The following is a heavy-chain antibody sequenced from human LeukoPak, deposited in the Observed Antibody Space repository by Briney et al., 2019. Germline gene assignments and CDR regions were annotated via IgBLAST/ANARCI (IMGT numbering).Heavy chain of an antibody. V-gene: IGHV3-23*01. CDR2: ISVSGNT. D-gene: IGHD6-19*01. Sequence: GWSLRLSCAASGFTLSSYAMSWVRQGPGKGLEWVSAISVSGNTYHADSVKGRFTISRDNAKNSLYLQMNSLRAEDTAVYYCARDRSSSGWLYYFDYWGQGTLVTVSS. CDR3: ARDRSSSGWLYYFDY. J-gene: IGHJ4*02. CDR1: GFTLSSYA.